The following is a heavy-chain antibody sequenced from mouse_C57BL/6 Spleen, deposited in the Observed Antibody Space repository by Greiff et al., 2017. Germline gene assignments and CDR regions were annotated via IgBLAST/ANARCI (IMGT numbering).Heavy chain of an antibody. CDR2: ILPGSGST. CDR1: GYTFTGYW. V-gene: IGHV1-9*01. Sequence: VQLQQSGAELMKPGASVKLSCKATGYTFTGYWIEWVKQRPGHGLEWIGAILPGSGSTNYNEKFKGKATFTADTSTNTAYMQLSSLTTEDSAIYYCARGKAYYGSSYCAMDYWGQGTSVTVSS. J-gene: IGHJ4*01. D-gene: IGHD1-1*01. CDR3: ARGKAYYGSSYCAMDY.